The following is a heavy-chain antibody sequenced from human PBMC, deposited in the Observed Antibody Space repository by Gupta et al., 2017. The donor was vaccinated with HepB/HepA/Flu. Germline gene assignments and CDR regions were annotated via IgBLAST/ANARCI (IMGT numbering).Heavy chain of an antibody. Sequence: EVQLVESGGGLVQPGGSLRLSCAASGFTFSFYEMNWVRQAPGKGLEWVAYISSSGSTISYADSVKGRFTISRDNAKNSLYLQMHSLRAEDTAVYYGARIPLDFDFWGQGTLVTVS. V-gene: IGHV3-48*03. CDR2: ISSSGSTI. J-gene: IGHJ4*02. D-gene: IGHD2-21*01. CDR3: ARIPLDFDF. CDR1: GFTFSFYE.